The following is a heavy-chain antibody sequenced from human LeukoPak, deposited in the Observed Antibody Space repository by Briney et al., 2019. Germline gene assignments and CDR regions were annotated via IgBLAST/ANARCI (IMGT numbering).Heavy chain of an antibody. CDR3: ATAGTGESSSWISIFDY. J-gene: IGHJ4*02. CDR2: IWYDGSNK. V-gene: IGHV3-33*08. Sequence: GGSLRLSCAASGFTFSSYEMNWVRQAPGKGLEWVAIIWYDGSNKYYADSVKGRFTVSRDDSKNTLYLQMNSLRAEDTAVYYCATAGTGESSSWISIFDYWGQGTLVTVSS. D-gene: IGHD6-13*01. CDR1: GFTFSSYE.